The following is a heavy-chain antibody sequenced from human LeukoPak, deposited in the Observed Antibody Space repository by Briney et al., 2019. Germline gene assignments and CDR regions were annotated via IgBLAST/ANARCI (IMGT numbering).Heavy chain of an antibody. V-gene: IGHV4-34*01. D-gene: IGHD3-22*01. CDR3: ARGVRYYDSSGYHVGAFDI. J-gene: IGHJ3*02. Sequence: SETLSLTCAVYGESFSGYYWSWIRQPPGGGLEWIGEFNHSGSTNYNPSLKSRVTISVDTSKNQFSLKLSSVTAADTAVYYCARGVRYYDSSGYHVGAFDIWGQGTMVTVSS. CDR1: GESFSGYY. CDR2: FNHSGST.